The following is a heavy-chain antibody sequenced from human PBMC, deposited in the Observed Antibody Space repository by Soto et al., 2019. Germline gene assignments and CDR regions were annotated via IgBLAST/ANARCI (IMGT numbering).Heavy chain of an antibody. J-gene: IGHJ5*02. CDR3: AHMKGYCSSTSCWGNWFDP. CDR1: GFSLSTSGVG. Sequence: QITLKESGPTLVKPTQTLTLTCTFSGFSLSTSGVGVGWIRQPPGKALEWLALIYWDDDKRYSPSLKSRLTITKDTSKNQVVLTMTNMDPVDTATYYCAHMKGYCSSTSCWGNWFDPWGQGTLVTVSS. V-gene: IGHV2-5*02. CDR2: IYWDDDK. D-gene: IGHD2-2*01.